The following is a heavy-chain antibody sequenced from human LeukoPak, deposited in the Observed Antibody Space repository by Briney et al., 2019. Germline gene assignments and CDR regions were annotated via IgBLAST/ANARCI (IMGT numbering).Heavy chain of an antibody. D-gene: IGHD3-16*02. CDR2: IIHSGGT. CDR1: GGSSIGYY. Sequence: SETLSLTSAAYGGSSIGYYWSWIGRPPGKGRGWIGVIIHSGGTNYNPSLKSRVTISVDTSKNQFTLKLSSVTASDTAVYCCARGSLRYYYYYYGMDVWGQGTTVTVSS. J-gene: IGHJ6*02. V-gene: IGHV4-34*01. CDR3: ARGSLRYYYYYYGMDV.